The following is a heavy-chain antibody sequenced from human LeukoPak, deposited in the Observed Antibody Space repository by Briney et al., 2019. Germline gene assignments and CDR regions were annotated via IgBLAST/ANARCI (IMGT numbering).Heavy chain of an antibody. Sequence: GESLKISCKGSGYIFTNYWIGWVRQIPGKGLEWMGMIYPGDSDTIYSPSFQGQVTISAAKSITTAHLQWSSLKPSDTAMYYCARLGAIVVVPDAMPDWYCDLCGRGTLVTVSS. J-gene: IGHJ2*01. D-gene: IGHD2-2*01. CDR1: GYIFTNYW. CDR2: IYPGDSDT. CDR3: ARLGAIVVVPDAMPDWYCDL. V-gene: IGHV5-51*01.